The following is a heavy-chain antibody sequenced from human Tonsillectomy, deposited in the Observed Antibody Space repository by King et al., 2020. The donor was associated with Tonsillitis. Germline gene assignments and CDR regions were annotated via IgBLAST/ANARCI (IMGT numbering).Heavy chain of an antibody. CDR2: IYPCDSDA. J-gene: IGHJ6*03. V-gene: IGHV5-51*03. Sequence: VQLVESGAEVKKPGESLKISCKASGYSFTSYCMRWGRQRPGKSLEWMALIYPCDSDARYTPAFQGHVTISAAQSISTAYLQWSSLKASDTAMYYCARACSTTYRYMDVWGIGTTVTVSS. CDR3: ARACSTTYRYMDV. CDR1: GYSFTSYC. D-gene: IGHD2-2*01.